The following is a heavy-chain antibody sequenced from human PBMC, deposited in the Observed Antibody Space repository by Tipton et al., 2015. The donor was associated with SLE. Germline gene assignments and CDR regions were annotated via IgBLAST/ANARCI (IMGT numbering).Heavy chain of an antibody. CDR3: ARGSYSSSWYGDAFDI. CDR1: GYTFIGYG. D-gene: IGHD6-13*01. J-gene: IGHJ3*02. V-gene: IGHV1-18*01. CDR2: ISAYNGNT. Sequence: QLVQSGPEVKKPGASVKVSCKASGYTFIGYGISWVRQTPGQGLEWMGWISAYNGNTNYAQKLQGRVTMTTDTSTSTAYMELRSLRSDDTAVYYCARGSYSSSWYGDAFDIWGQATMVTVSS.